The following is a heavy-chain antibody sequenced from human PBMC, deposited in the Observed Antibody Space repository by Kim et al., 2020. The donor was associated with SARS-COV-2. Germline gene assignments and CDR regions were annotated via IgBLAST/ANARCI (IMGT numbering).Heavy chain of an antibody. Sequence: SETLSLTCTVSGGSISSSSYYWGWIRQPPGKGLEWIGSIYYSGSTYYNPSLKSRVTISVDTSKNQFSLKLSSVTAADTAVYYCARQFARYFDWLPSYFDYWGQGTLVTVSS. CDR1: GGSISSSSYY. V-gene: IGHV4-39*01. J-gene: IGHJ4*02. D-gene: IGHD3-9*01. CDR2: IYYSGST. CDR3: ARQFARYFDWLPSYFDY.